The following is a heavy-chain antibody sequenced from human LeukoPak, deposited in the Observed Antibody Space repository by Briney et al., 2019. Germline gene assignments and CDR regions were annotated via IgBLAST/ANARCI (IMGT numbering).Heavy chain of an antibody. CDR1: GDNVSSDGVA. CDR3: AREWRNGFDF. V-gene: IGHV6-1*01. CDR2: TYYSSRWYN. Sequence: SQTLSLTCALSGDNVSSDGVAWNWIRHSPSRGLEWLGRTYYSSRWYNDYADSVRSRINIYPDTTKNQFSLHLNSVTPEDTAVFYCAREWRNGFDFWAQGTMVTVSS. D-gene: IGHD3-3*01. J-gene: IGHJ3*01.